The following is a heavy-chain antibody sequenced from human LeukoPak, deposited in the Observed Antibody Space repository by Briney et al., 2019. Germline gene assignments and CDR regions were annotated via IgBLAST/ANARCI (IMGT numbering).Heavy chain of an antibody. D-gene: IGHD3-22*01. V-gene: IGHV3-23*01. Sequence: GGSLGLSCAASGFTFSSYAMSWVRQAPGKGLEWVSAISGSGGSTYYADSVKGRFTISRDNSKNTLYLQMNSLRAEDTAVYYCAKEVTRGYYYDSSGLDYWGQGTLDTVSS. CDR2: ISGSGGST. CDR1: GFTFSSYA. CDR3: AKEVTRGYYYDSSGLDY. J-gene: IGHJ4*02.